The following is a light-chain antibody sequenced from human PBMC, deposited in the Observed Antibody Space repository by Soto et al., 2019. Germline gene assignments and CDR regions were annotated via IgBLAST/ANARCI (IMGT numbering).Light chain of an antibody. CDR1: SSDVGGSNY. CDR3: SSYTSSSTLV. J-gene: IGLJ2*01. V-gene: IGLV2-14*01. CDR2: QVS. Sequence: QSVLTQPASVSGSPGQSITLSCTGTSSDVGGSNYVSWYQHHPGKAPKLMIYQVSNRPSGASDRFSASKSGNTASLTISGLQTEDEADYYCSSYTSSSTLVFGGGTKLTVL.